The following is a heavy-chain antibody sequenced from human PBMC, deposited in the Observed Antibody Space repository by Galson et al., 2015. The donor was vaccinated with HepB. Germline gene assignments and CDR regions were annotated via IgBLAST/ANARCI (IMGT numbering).Heavy chain of an antibody. V-gene: IGHV3-30-3*01. CDR1: GFRFSGYA. Sequence: SLRVSCAASGFRFSGYAIHWVRQAPGKGLEWVAGISYDGDNIYYGGSVRGRFTISRDNSKNTGSLQMNSLGGEDTAVYYCARGGGGVISGVVITSEFDSWGQGTLVTVSS. D-gene: IGHD3-3*01. CDR3: ARGGGGVISGVVITSEFDS. J-gene: IGHJ4*02. CDR2: ISYDGDNI.